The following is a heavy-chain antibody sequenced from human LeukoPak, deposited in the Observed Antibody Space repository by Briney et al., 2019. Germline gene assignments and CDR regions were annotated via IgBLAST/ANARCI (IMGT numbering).Heavy chain of an antibody. CDR3: ARDPRYCGGDCYPTYLDY. CDR1: GFTFSSYS. CDR2: ISSSSSTI. D-gene: IGHD2-21*02. Sequence: GGSLRLSCAASGFTFSSYSMNWVRQAPGKGLEWVSYISSSSSTIYYADSVKGRFTISRDNAKNSLYLQMNSLRAKDTAVYYCARDPRYCGGDCYPTYLDYWGQGTLVTVSS. J-gene: IGHJ4*02. V-gene: IGHV3-48*04.